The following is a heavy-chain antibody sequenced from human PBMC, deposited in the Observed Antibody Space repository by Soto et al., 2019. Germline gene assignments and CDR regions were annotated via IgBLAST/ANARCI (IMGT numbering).Heavy chain of an antibody. CDR2: INPSGGST. V-gene: IGHV1-46*01. J-gene: IGHJ6*02. CDR3: ARDTVRFVEWLGPSTRGMYV. Sequence: ASVKVSCKASGYTFTSYYMHWVRQAPGQGLEWMGIINPSGGSTSYAQKFQGRVTMTRDTSTSTVYMELSSLRSEDTAVYYCARDTVRFVEWLGPSTRGMYVCGQGTTVTVS. CDR1: GYTFTSYY. D-gene: IGHD3-3*01.